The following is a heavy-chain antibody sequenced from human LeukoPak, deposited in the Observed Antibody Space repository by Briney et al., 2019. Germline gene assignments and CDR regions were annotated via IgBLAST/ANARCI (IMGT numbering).Heavy chain of an antibody. CDR1: GVTFSDYY. CDR2: ISSSGSTI. D-gene: IGHD3-3*01. V-gene: IGHV3-11*01. Sequence: GGSLRLSCAAAGVTFSDYYMSLIRQAPGKGLEWVSYISSSGSTIYYADSVKGRFTISRDNAKNSLYLQMNSLRAEDTAVYYCARAGFLEWFNAFDIWGQGTMVTVSS. J-gene: IGHJ3*02. CDR3: ARAGFLEWFNAFDI.